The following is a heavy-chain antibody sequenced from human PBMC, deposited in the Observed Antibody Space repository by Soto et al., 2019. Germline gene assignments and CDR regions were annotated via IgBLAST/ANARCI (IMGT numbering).Heavy chain of an antibody. D-gene: IGHD4-4*01. V-gene: IGHV4-39*07. CDR2: IYHSGST. CDR1: GGSISSGGYY. Sequence: SETLSLTCTVSGGSISSGGYYWSWTRQPPGKGLEWIGEIYHSGSTNYNPSLKSRVTISVDKSKNQFSLKLSSVTAADTAVYYCARLGIDYTPPALRGMDVWGQGTTVTVSS. J-gene: IGHJ6*02. CDR3: ARLGIDYTPPALRGMDV.